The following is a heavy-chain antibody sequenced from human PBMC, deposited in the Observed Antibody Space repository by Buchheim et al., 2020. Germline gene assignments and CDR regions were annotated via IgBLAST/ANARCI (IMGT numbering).Heavy chain of an antibody. CDR1: GYTFTSYY. CDR2: ISPSGGGT. Sequence: QVQLVQSGAEVKKPGASVKVSCKASGYTFTSYYMHWMRQAPGQGLEWMGIISPSGGGTSYAQNFQGRVTMTRDTSTSTVYMELSSLTSEDTAVYFCARDLAVVVTAKNWFDPWGQGTL. CDR3: ARDLAVVVTAKNWFDP. D-gene: IGHD2-15*01. V-gene: IGHV1-46*01. J-gene: IGHJ5*02.